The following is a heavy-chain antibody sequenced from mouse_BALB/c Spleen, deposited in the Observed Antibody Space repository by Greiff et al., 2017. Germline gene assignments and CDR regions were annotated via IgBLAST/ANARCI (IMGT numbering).Heavy chain of an antibody. CDR3: GRRYSWAMDY. V-gene: IGHV3-6*02. D-gene: IGHD2-14*01. Sequence: EVHLVESGPGLVKPSQSLSLTCSVTGYSITSGYYWNWIRQFPGNKLEWMGYISYDGSNNYNPSLKNRISITRDTSKNQFFLKLNSVTTEDTATFYCGRRYSWAMDYWGQGTSVTVSS. J-gene: IGHJ4*01. CDR1: GYSITSGYY. CDR2: ISYDGSN.